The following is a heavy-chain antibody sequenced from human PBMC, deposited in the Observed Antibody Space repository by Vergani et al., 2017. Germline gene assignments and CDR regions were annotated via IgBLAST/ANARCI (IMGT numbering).Heavy chain of an antibody. CDR1: GFPFSTYG. V-gene: IGHV3-30*02. Sequence: QVQLVESGGGVVRPGESLRLSCAASGFPFSTYGMHWVRQAPGKGLEWVAFIQKDGIDKYYADSVKGRFTISRDNSKNTLYLQMNSLRAEDTAVYYCAKDPSSPTVTSDYYYYYGMDVWGQGTTVTVSS. CDR3: AKDPSSPTVTSDYYYYYGMDV. J-gene: IGHJ6*02. D-gene: IGHD4-11*01. CDR2: IQKDGIDK.